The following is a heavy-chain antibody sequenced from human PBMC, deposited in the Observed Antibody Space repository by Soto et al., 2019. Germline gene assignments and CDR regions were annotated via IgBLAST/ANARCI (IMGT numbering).Heavy chain of an antibody. CDR1: GFTFSSYA. J-gene: IGHJ4*02. Sequence: GGSLRLSCAASGFTFSSYAMSWVRQAPGKGLEWVSAISGSGGSTYYADSVKGRFTISRDNSKNTLYLQMNSLRAEDTAVYYCAKDHIVATISHYFDYWGQGTLVTVSS. CDR2: ISGSGGST. CDR3: AKDHIVATISHYFDY. D-gene: IGHD5-12*01. V-gene: IGHV3-23*01.